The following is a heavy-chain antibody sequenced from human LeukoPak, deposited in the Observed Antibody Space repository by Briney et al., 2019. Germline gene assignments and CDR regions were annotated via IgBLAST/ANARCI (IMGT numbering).Heavy chain of an antibody. CDR1: GYTFTSYY. D-gene: IGHD3-22*01. CDR2: INPSGGST. V-gene: IGHV1-46*01. CDR3: ARDGPHDSSGPKRDVAFDI. J-gene: IGHJ3*02. Sequence: ASVKVSCKASGYTFTSYYMHWVRQAPGQGLEWMGIINPSGGSTSYAQKFQGRVTMTRDMSTSTVYMELSSLRSEDTAVYYCARDGPHDSSGPKRDVAFDIWGQGTMVTVSS.